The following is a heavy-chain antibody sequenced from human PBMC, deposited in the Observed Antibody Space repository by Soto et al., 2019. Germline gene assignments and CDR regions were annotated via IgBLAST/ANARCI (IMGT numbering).Heavy chain of an antibody. D-gene: IGHD1-26*01. V-gene: IGHV1-18*01. CDR2: IGVYNGNT. J-gene: IGHJ3*02. CDR3: ARDIAGGENI. CDR1: GYNFNNYG. Sequence: QVQLVQSGAEVKKPGASVKVSCKASGYNFNNYGVTWVRQAPGQGLEWMGWIGVYNGNTKYTQKVQGRVTVTADTSTSTAYMELRSLTSDDTAVYYCARDIAGGENIWGQGTMVTVSS.